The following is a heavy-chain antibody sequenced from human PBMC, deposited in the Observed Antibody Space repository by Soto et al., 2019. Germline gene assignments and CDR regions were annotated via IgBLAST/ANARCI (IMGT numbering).Heavy chain of an antibody. CDR1: GFSLSTYS. V-gene: IGHV3-21*01. J-gene: IGHJ6*02. Sequence: EVQLVESGGGLIMTGGSLRLSCIASGFSLSTYSMNWVRQAPGKGLEWVSSIRRSGDYTYYADSLKGRFTISRDNAKNSLSLQMISLRAEDTAVYYCARSTSLGGMDVWGQGTTVTVSS. D-gene: IGHD1-1*01. CDR3: ARSTSLGGMDV. CDR2: IRRSGDYT.